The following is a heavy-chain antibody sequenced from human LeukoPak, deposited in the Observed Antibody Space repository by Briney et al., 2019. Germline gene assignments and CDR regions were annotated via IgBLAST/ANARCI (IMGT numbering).Heavy chain of an antibody. J-gene: IGHJ6*03. CDR1: GYSISSGYY. V-gene: IGHV4-38-2*02. CDR2: IYYSGST. D-gene: IGHD3-10*01. Sequence: SETLSLTCTVSGYSISSGYYWSWIRQPPGKGLEWIGYIYYSGSTYYNPPLKSRVTISVDTSKNQFSLKLSSVTAADTAVYYCARHLVRGVIPYYMDVWGKGTTVTVSS. CDR3: ARHLVRGVIPYYMDV.